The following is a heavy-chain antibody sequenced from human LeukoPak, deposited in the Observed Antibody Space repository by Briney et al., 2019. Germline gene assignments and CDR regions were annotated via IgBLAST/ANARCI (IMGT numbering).Heavy chain of an antibody. CDR3: AREASDYDILTGYYTY. J-gene: IGHJ4*01. CDR1: GYTFTSYG. CDR2: ISAYNANT. Sequence: ASVKVSCKASGYTFTSYGMIWVRQAPGQGLECMGWISAYNANTNYAQKLQGRFTMTTDTSTSTAYMELRSLRSDDTAVYYCAREASDYDILTGYYTYWGQGTLVTVSS. D-gene: IGHD3-9*01. V-gene: IGHV1-18*01.